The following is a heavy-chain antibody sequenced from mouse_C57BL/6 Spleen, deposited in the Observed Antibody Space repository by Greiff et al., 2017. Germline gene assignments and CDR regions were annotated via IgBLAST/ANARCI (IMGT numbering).Heavy chain of an antibody. V-gene: IGHV1-26*01. J-gene: IGHJ1*03. Sequence: VHVKQSGPELVKPGASVKISCKASGYTFTDYYMNWVKQSHGKSLEWIGDINPNNGGTSYNQKFKGKATLTVDKSSSTAYMELSSLTSEDSAVYYCARSPDYGSSYWYFDVWGTGTTVTVSS. CDR3: ARSPDYGSSYWYFDV. CDR2: INPNNGGT. D-gene: IGHD1-1*01. CDR1: GYTFTDYY.